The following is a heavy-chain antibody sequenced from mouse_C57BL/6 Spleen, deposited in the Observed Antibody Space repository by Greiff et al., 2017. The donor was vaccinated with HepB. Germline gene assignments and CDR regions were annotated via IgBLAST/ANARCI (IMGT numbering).Heavy chain of an antibody. CDR3: ARARGSSHVYAMDY. CDR1: GYTFTSYW. CDR2: IHPNSGST. Sequence: QVQLQQPGAELVKPGASVKLSCKASGYTFTSYWMHWVKQRPGQGLEWIGMIHPNSGSTNYNEKFKSKATLTVDKSSSTAYMQLSSLTSEDSAVYYCARARGSSHVYAMDYWGQGTSVTVSS. J-gene: IGHJ4*01. V-gene: IGHV1-64*01. D-gene: IGHD1-1*01.